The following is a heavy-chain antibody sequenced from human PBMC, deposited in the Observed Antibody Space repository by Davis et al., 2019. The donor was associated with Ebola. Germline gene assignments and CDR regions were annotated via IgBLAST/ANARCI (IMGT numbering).Heavy chain of an antibody. CDR1: GFTFSSYA. J-gene: IGHJ4*02. V-gene: IGHV3-30-3*01. Sequence: GGSLRLSCAASGFTFSSYAMHWVRQAPGKGLEWVAVISYDGSNKYYADSVEGRFTISRDNAKNSLSLQMNSLRVEDTAVYYCARDPDSFDYWGQGTLVTVSS. CDR2: ISYDGSNK. D-gene: IGHD3-22*01. CDR3: ARDPDSFDY.